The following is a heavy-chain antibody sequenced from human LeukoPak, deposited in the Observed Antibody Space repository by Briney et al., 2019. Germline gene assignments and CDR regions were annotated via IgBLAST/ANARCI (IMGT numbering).Heavy chain of an antibody. D-gene: IGHD3-16*02. J-gene: IGHJ6*02. CDR1: GFTVSSNY. CDR2: ISSSSSYI. V-gene: IGHV3-21*01. CDR3: ARDLMITFGGVIIGMDV. Sequence: GGSLRLSCAVSGFTVSSNYMSWVRQAPGKGLEWVSSISSSSSYIYYADSVKGRFTISRDNAKNSLYLQMNSLRAEDTAVYYCARDLMITFGGVIIGMDVWGQGTTVTVSS.